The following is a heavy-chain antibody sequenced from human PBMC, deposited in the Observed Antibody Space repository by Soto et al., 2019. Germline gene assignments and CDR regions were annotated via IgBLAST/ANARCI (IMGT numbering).Heavy chain of an antibody. J-gene: IGHJ4*02. CDR1: GFTFISYG. CDR3: AKDFYDYDILTAPTGY. D-gene: IGHD3-9*01. Sequence: PGGSLRLSCAASGFTFISYGMHWVRQAPGKGLEWVAVISYDGSDKYYADSVKGRFTISRDNSKNTLYLQMNSLRAEDTAVYYCAKDFYDYDILTAPTGYWGQGT. CDR2: ISYDGSDK. V-gene: IGHV3-30*18.